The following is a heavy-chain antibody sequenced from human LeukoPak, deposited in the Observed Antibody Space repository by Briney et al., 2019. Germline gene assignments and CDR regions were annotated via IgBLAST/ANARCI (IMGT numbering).Heavy chain of an antibody. V-gene: IGHV3-74*01. J-gene: IGHJ4*02. CDR1: GFTFNNYW. CDR2: INSDGSST. CDR3: ARDSSGGPSGGFHFDY. D-gene: IGHD6-19*01. Sequence: GGSLRLSCAASGFTFNNYWMHRVRQAPGKGLVWVSRINSDGSSTSYADSVKGRFTISRDNAKNTLYLQMNSLRAEDTAVYYCARDSSGGPSGGFHFDYWGQGTLVTVSS.